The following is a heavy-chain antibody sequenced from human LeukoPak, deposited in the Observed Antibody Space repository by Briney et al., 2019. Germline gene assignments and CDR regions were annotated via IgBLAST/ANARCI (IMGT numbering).Heavy chain of an antibody. J-gene: IGHJ5*02. CDR2: ISSSSSYI. D-gene: IGHD4-23*01. CDR1: GFTFSSYS. V-gene: IGHV3-21*01. CDR3: AKGTTREVYGNWFDP. Sequence: GGSLTLSCAASGFTFSSYSMNWVRQAPGKGLEWVSSISSSSSYIYYADSVKGRFTISRDNAKNSLYLQMNSLRAEDTAVYYCAKGTTREVYGNWFDPWGQGTLVTVSS.